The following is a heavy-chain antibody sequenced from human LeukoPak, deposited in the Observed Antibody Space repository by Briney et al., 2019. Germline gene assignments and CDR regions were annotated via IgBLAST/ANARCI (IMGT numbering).Heavy chain of an antibody. J-gene: IGHJ3*02. CDR2: IYTSGST. CDR3: ARVTVESAFDI. Sequence: PSETLSLTCTVSGGSIRSYYWSWIRQSAGKGLEWIGRIYTSGSTNYNPSLKSRVTISVDTSKNQFSLKLSSVTAADTAVYYCARVTVESAFDIWGQGTMVTVSS. CDR1: GGSIRSYY. V-gene: IGHV4-4*07. D-gene: IGHD5-24*01.